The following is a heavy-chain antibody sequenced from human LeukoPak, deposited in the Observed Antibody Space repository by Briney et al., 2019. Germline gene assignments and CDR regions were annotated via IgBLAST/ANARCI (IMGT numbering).Heavy chain of an antibody. D-gene: IGHD4-17*01. V-gene: IGHV1-2*02. CDR2: INPNSGGT. CDR3: ARSGYGDAFHAFDI. CDR1: GYTFTGYY. J-gene: IGHJ3*02. Sequence: GASVKVSCKASGYTFTGYYMHWVRPAPGQGLEWMGWINPNSGGTNYAQKFQGRVTMTRDTSISTAYMELSRLRSDDTAVYYCARSGYGDAFHAFDIWGQGTMVTVSS.